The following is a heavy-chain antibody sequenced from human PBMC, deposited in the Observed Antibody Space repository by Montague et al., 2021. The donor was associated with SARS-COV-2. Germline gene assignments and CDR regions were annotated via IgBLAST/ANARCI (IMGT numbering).Heavy chain of an antibody. D-gene: IGHD4-11*01. CDR2: IFFNRGP. J-gene: IGHJ1*01. V-gene: IGHV4-59*01. Sequence: SETLSLTCTVSGVSINEYFWTWIRQTPGKGLEWIGYIFFNRGPIHNASFKNRVTISLDTSKSQFSLRLTSVTAADTAVYFCVSGRDGSYSHFHFWGQGALVTVSS. CDR1: GVSINEYF. CDR3: VSGRDGSYSHFHF.